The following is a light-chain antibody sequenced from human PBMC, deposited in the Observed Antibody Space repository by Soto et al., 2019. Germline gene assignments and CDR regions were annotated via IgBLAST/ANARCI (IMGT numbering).Light chain of an antibody. Sequence: QSVLTQPPSASGTPGQRVTIPCSGSSSNIGSNTVNWYQQLPGTPPTLLIYSNNHRPSGVPDRFSGSKSGTSASLAISGLQSEDEADYYCAEGGESLNGDVLFGGGTKVTVL. CDR2: SNN. V-gene: IGLV1-44*01. CDR3: AEGGESLNGDVL. J-gene: IGLJ2*01. CDR1: SSNIGSNT.